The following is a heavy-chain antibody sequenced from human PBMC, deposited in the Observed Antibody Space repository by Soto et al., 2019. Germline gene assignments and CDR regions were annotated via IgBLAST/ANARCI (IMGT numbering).Heavy chain of an antibody. V-gene: IGHV3-30-3*01. Sequence: PGGSLRLSCAASGFTFSSYAMHWVRQAPGKGLEWVAVISYDGSNKYYADSVKGRFTISRDNSKNTLYLQMNSLRAEDTAVYYCARDAFGVVSDSYYFDYWGQGTLVTVSS. CDR1: GFTFSSYA. CDR3: ARDAFGVVSDSYYFDY. J-gene: IGHJ4*02. D-gene: IGHD3-3*01. CDR2: ISYDGSNK.